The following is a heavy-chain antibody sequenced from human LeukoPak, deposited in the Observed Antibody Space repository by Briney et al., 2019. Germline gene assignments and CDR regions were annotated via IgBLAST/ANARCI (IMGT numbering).Heavy chain of an antibody. Sequence: PSETLSLTCTVSGGSISSSSYYWGWIRQPPGKGLEWIGSIYYSGSTHYNPSLKSRVTISVDTSKNQFSLKLSSVTAADTAVYYCARLLVGTLYYFDYWGQGTLVTVSS. CDR3: ARLLVGTLYYFDY. D-gene: IGHD2-21*02. J-gene: IGHJ4*02. V-gene: IGHV4-39*01. CDR2: IYYSGST. CDR1: GGSISSSSYY.